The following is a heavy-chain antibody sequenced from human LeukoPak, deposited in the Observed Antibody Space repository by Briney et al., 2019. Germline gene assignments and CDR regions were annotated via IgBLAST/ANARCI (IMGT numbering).Heavy chain of an antibody. CDR2: IYYSGST. CDR3: ARGFEYYYDSSGYNIPYYYYYGMDV. Sequence: SETLSLTCTVSGGSISSYYWSWIRQPPGKGLEWIGYIYYSGSTNYNPSLKSRVTISVEPSKNQFSLKLSSVTAADTAVYYCARGFEYYYDSSGYNIPYYYYYGMDVWGQGTTVTVSS. V-gene: IGHV4-59*01. J-gene: IGHJ6*02. D-gene: IGHD3-22*01. CDR1: GGSISSYY.